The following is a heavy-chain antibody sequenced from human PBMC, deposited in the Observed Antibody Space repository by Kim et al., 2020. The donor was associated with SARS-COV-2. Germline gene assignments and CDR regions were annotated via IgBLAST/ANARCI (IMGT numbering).Heavy chain of an antibody. D-gene: IGHD6-13*01. J-gene: IGHJ4*02. CDR2: INHSGST. V-gene: IGHV4-34*01. CDR3: ARRRLIAAGLDY. CDR1: GGSFSGYY. Sequence: SETLSLTCAVYGGSFSGYYWSWIRQPPGKGLEWIGEINHSGSTNYNPSLKSRVTISVDTSKNQFSLKLSSVTAADTAVYYCARRRLIAAGLDYWGQGTLV.